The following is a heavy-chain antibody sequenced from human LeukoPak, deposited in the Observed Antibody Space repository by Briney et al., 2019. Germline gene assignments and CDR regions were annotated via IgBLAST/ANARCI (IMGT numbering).Heavy chain of an antibody. CDR3: AFDYGDYGVVNY. Sequence: GGSLRLSCAASGFTFSSYAMSWVRQAPGKGLEWVSAISGSGGSTYYADSVKGRFTISRDNSKNTLYLQMNSLRAEDRAVYYCAFDYGDYGVVNYWGQRTLVPVSS. CDR2: ISGSGGST. CDR1: GFTFSSYA. V-gene: IGHV3-23*01. D-gene: IGHD4-17*01. J-gene: IGHJ4*02.